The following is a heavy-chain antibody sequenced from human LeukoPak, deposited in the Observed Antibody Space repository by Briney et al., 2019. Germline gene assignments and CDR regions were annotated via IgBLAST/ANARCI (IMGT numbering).Heavy chain of an antibody. CDR3: ALLGAASDAFDI. CDR1: GGSISSSSYY. Sequence: PSETLSLTCTVSGGSISSSSYYWGWIRQPPGKGLEWIGSIYYSGSTYYNPSLKSRVTISVDTSKNQFSLKLSSVTAADTAVYYCALLGAASDAFDIWGQGTMVTVSS. D-gene: IGHD2-8*02. V-gene: IGHV4-39*07. J-gene: IGHJ3*02. CDR2: IYYSGST.